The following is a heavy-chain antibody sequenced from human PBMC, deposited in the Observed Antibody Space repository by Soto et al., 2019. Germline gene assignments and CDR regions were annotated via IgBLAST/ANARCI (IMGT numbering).Heavy chain of an antibody. Sequence: GSLRLSCSASGFTFSSYAMHWVRQAPGKGLEYVSGIRGNGDPPFYADSVKGRFTISRDNSKNTLYLQMSSLSADDTAVYYCAKSRGGNNFDFFDWGQGALVTVSS. J-gene: IGHJ4*02. CDR2: IRGNGDPP. D-gene: IGHD5-12*01. V-gene: IGHV3-64D*06. CDR1: GFTFSSYA. CDR3: AKSRGGNNFDFFD.